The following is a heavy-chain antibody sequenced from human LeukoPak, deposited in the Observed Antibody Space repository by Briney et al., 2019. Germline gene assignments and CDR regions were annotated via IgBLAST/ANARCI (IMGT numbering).Heavy chain of an antibody. J-gene: IGHJ4*02. D-gene: IGHD2-15*01. CDR2: IYYSGSI. Sequence: SETLSLTCTVSGGSISSYYWSWIRQPPGKGLEWTGYIYYSGSINYNPSLKSRVTISVDTSKNQFSLKLSSVTAADTAVYYCARVGYCSGGSCSREVDYWGQGTLFTVSS. V-gene: IGHV4-59*01. CDR3: ARVGYCSGGSCSREVDY. CDR1: GGSISSYY.